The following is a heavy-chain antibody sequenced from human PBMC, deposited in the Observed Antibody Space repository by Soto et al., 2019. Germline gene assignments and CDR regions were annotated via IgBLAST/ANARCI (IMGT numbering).Heavy chain of an antibody. V-gene: IGHV6-1*01. CDR2: TYYRSKWYN. CDR1: GDSVSSNSAA. D-gene: IGHD3-10*01. Sequence: SQTLSLTCAISGDSVSSNSAAWNWIRQSPSRGLEWLGRTYYRSKWYNDYAVSVKSRITINPDTSKNQFSLQLNSVTPEDTAVYYCARDPIFLSGSYYNWFDPWGQGTLVTVSS. CDR3: ARDPIFLSGSYYNWFDP. J-gene: IGHJ5*02.